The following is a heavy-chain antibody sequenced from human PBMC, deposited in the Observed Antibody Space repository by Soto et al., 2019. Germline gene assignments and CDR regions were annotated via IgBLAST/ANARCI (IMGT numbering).Heavy chain of an antibody. Sequence: EVQLVESGGGLVQPGGSLRLSCAASGFTFSSYTMNWVRQAPGKGLEYVSGINSNGGGTYYADSVKGRFTISRDNSKNTLYLQMGSLRAEDMAVYYCVRVFYHSSAYYYDYWGQGTLVTVSP. D-gene: IGHD3-22*01. CDR2: INSNGGGT. J-gene: IGHJ4*02. CDR3: VRVFYHSSAYYYDY. CDR1: GFTFSSYT. V-gene: IGHV3-64*07.